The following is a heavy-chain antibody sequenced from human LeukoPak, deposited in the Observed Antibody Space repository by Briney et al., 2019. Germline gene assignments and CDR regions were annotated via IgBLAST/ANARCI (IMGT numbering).Heavy chain of an antibody. Sequence: SETLSLTCSVSGYSISSGYNWGWIWQPPGKGLECLGSVSQSGITSYNPSLKSRLTISLDTSKNQFSLKLNSVTAADTAVYYCARGADSSGYYPSWFDPWGQGILVTVSS. CDR2: VSQSGIT. V-gene: IGHV4-38-2*02. J-gene: IGHJ5*02. CDR1: GYSISSGYN. CDR3: ARGADSSGYYPSWFDP. D-gene: IGHD3-22*01.